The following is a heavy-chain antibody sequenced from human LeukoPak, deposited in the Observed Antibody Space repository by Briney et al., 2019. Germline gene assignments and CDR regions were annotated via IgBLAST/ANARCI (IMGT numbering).Heavy chain of an antibody. D-gene: IGHD3-3*01. CDR2: IRYDGSNK. J-gene: IGHJ6*03. V-gene: IGHV3-30*02. Sequence: GTSLRLSCAASAFTFSSYAMHWVRQAPGKGLEWVAFIRYDGSNKYYADSVKGRFTISRDNSKNTLYLQMNSLRAEDTAVYYCAKDDFWSGYYYYYYMDVWGKGTTVTVSS. CDR1: AFTFSSYA. CDR3: AKDDFWSGYYYYYYMDV.